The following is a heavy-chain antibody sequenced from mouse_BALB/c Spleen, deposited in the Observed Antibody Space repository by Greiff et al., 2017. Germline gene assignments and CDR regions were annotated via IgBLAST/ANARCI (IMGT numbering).Heavy chain of an antibody. V-gene: IGHV14-4*02. CDR3: DARYRYDGDY. D-gene: IGHD2-14*01. CDR2: IDPENGDT. J-gene: IGHJ2*01. Sequence: EVQLQQSGAELVRSGASVKLSCTASGFNIKDYYMHWVKQRPEQGLEWIGWIDPENGDTEYAPKFQGKATMTADTSSNTAYLQLSSLTSEDTAVYERDARYRYDGDYWGQGTTRTVSS. CDR1: GFNIKDYY.